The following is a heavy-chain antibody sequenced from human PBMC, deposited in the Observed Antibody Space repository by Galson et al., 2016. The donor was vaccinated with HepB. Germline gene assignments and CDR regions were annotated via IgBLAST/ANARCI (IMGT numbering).Heavy chain of an antibody. CDR3: AKDVYTSGSEYGMDV. D-gene: IGHD3-10*01. Sequence: CAASGFFFSNYGMHWVRQAPGQGLAWVAVVSYDGYSKYYADSVKGRFTISRDNSKTTMYLQMNSLRVEDTAVYYCAKDVYTSGSEYGMDVWGQGTTVTVSS. CDR2: VSYDGYSK. CDR1: GFFFSNYG. J-gene: IGHJ6*02. V-gene: IGHV3-30*18.